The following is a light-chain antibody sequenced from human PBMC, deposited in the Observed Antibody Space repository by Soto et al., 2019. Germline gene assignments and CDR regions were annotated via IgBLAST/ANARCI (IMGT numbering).Light chain of an antibody. V-gene: IGKV1-9*01. CDR1: QGISSY. Sequence: DIQLTQSPSFLSASVGDRATITCRASQGISSYLAWYQQQPGKAPKLLIYAASTLQSGVPSRFSGSGSGTEFTLTISSLQPEDFATYYCQQLNSYPLTFGGGTKVEIK. J-gene: IGKJ4*01. CDR3: QQLNSYPLT. CDR2: AAS.